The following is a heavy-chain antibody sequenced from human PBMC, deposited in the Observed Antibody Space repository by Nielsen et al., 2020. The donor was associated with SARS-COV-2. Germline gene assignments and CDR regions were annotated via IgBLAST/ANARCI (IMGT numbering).Heavy chain of an antibody. V-gene: IGHV4-4*02. J-gene: IGHJ5*02. CDR3: ASYGSGSYYKGMPFGFDP. Sequence: WIRQPPGKGLEWIGEIYHSGSTNYNPSLKSRVTISVDKSKNQFSLKLSSVTAADTAVYYCASYGSGSYYKGMPFGFDPWGQGTLVTVSS. CDR2: IYHSGST. D-gene: IGHD3-10*01.